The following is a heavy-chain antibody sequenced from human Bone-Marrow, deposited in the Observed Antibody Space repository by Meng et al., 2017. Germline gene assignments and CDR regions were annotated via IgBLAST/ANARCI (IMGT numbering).Heavy chain of an antibody. D-gene: IGHD3-10*01. CDR3: ARRTGPPGRYFDY. CDR2: INHSGST. J-gene: IGHJ4*02. Sequence: QVQVQQWGAGLLKPSETLSLTCAFYGGSFSAYDWSWIRQPPGKGLEWLGQINHSGSTNDNPSLKSRVTISIDTSRNQLSLKLSSVTAADTALYYCARRTGPPGRYFDYWGQGTLVTVSS. CDR1: GGSFSAYD. V-gene: IGHV4-34*01.